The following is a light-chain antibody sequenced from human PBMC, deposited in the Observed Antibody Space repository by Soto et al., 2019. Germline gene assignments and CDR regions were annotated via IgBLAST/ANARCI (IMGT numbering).Light chain of an antibody. J-gene: IGKJ1*01. V-gene: IGKV3-20*01. CDR1: QSVSSSY. CDR3: QQYDSSPWT. CDR2: GAS. Sequence: IVLTQSPGTLSLSPGYRATLSCRASQSVSSSYLAWYQQKPGQAPRLLIYGASSRATGIPDRFSGSGSGTDFTLTISRLEPEDSAVYYCQQYDSSPWTFGQGTKVDIK.